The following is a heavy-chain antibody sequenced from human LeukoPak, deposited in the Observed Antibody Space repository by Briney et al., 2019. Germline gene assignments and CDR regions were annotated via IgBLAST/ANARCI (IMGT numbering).Heavy chain of an antibody. CDR1: GFTFSSYG. J-gene: IGHJ4*02. CDR2: IWYDGSNK. D-gene: IGHD6-13*01. V-gene: IGHV3-33*01. Sequence: PGRSLRLSCAASGFTFSSYGMHWVRQAPGKGLEWVAIIWYDGSNKYYADSVKGRFTISRDNSKNTLYLQMNSLRAEDTAVYYCARDISIAAAHPDYWGQGTLVTVSS. CDR3: ARDISIAAAHPDY.